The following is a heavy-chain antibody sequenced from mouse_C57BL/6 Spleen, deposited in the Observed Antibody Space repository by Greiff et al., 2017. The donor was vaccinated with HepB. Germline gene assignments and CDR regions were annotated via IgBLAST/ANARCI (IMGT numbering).Heavy chain of an antibody. CDR3: ARGITTVPFFAY. J-gene: IGHJ3*01. CDR1: GYTFTSYW. V-gene: IGHV1-53*01. CDR2: INPSNGGT. D-gene: IGHD1-1*01. Sequence: VQLQQSGTELVKPGASVKLSCKASGYTFTSYWMHWVKQRPGQGLEWIGNINPSNGGTNYNEKFKSKATLTVDKSSSTAYMQLSSLTSEDSAVYYCARGITTVPFFAYWGPGTLVTVSA.